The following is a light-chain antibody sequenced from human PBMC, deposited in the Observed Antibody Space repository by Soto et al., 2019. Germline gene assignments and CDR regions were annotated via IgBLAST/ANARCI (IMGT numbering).Light chain of an antibody. CDR1: SGDIGSYNR. CDR2: EAT. J-gene: IGLJ1*01. CDR3: SSYTNINTRAGV. V-gene: IGLV2-14*01. Sequence: QSALSQPASVSGSPGQSITISCTGTSGDIGSYNRVSWYQQHPGKAPKLIIYEATDRPSGVSNRFSGSKSGNTASLTISGLQAEDEAEYYCSSYTNINTRAGVLGTGSKVTVL.